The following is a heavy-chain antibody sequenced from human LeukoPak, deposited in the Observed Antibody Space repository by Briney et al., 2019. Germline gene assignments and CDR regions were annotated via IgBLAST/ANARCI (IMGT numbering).Heavy chain of an antibody. CDR3: ARDYGSGSYLLYYSDY. J-gene: IGHJ4*02. CDR1: GFTFSSYG. D-gene: IGHD3-10*01. CDR2: IWYDGSNK. Sequence: GRSLRLSCAASGFTFSSYGMHWVRQAPGKGLEWVAVIWYDGSNKYYADSVKGRFTISRDNSKNTLYLQMNSLRAEDTAVYYCARDYGSGSYLLYYSDYWGQGTLVTVSS. V-gene: IGHV3-33*01.